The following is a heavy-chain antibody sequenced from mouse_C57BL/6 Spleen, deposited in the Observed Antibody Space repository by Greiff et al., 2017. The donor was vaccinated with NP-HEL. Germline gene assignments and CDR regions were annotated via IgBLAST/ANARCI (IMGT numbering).Heavy chain of an antibody. Sequence: EVKLQESGPGLVKPSQSLSLTCSVTGYSITSGYYWNWIRQFPGNKLEWMGYISYDGSNNYNPSLKNRISITRDTSKNQFFLKLNSVTTEDTATYYCAREIYDGYYGYFDVWGTGTTVTVSS. CDR3: AREIYDGYYGYFDV. CDR1: GYSITSGYY. CDR2: ISYDGSN. V-gene: IGHV3-6*01. D-gene: IGHD2-3*01. J-gene: IGHJ1*03.